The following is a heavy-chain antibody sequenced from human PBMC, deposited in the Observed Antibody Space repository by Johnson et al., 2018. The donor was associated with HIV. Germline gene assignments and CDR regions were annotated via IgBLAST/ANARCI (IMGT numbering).Heavy chain of an antibody. Sequence: EVQLVESGGGLVQPGGSLRLSCAASGFTFRSYWMTWVRQAPGKGLEWVSGISWNSGSIGHADSVKGRFTISRDNAKNSLHLQMSSLRAEDTALYYCAKGATRYKTDGSKHDGAFDVWGQGTMVTVSS. CDR1: GFTFRSYW. D-gene: IGHD1-26*01. J-gene: IGHJ3*01. CDR2: ISWNSGSI. CDR3: AKGATRYKTDGSKHDGAFDV. V-gene: IGHV3-9*01.